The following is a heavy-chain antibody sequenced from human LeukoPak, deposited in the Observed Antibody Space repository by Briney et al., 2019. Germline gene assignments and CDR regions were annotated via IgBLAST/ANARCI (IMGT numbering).Heavy chain of an antibody. D-gene: IGHD2-2*01. Sequence: GGSLRLSCAASGFTFSDYWMSWVRQAPGKGLVWVSRISSDGSSTSYADSVKGRFTISRDNAKNTLHLQMNRLRDEDTAVYYCARVSVCSSTSCYSVFDYLGQGTLVTVSS. V-gene: IGHV3-74*01. CDR3: ARVSVCSSTSCYSVFDY. CDR1: GFTFSDYW. CDR2: ISSDGSST. J-gene: IGHJ4*02.